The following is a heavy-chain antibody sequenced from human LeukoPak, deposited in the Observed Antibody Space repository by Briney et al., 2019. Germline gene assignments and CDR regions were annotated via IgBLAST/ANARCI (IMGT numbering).Heavy chain of an antibody. CDR2: ISSSSSYI. J-gene: IGHJ4*02. CDR3: ARDLFKSIVVVVAAGFGY. D-gene: IGHD2-15*01. Sequence: PGGSLRLSCAASGFTFSSYSMNWVRQAPGKGLEWVSSISSSSSYIYYADSVKGRFTVSRDNAKNSLYLQMNSLRAEDTAVYYCARDLFKSIVVVVAAGFGYWGQGTLVTVSS. V-gene: IGHV3-21*01. CDR1: GFTFSSYS.